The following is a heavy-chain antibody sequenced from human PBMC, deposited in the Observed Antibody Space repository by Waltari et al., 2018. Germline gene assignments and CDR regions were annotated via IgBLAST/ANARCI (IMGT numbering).Heavy chain of an antibody. V-gene: IGHV3-64*07. CDR2: INDGDGAA. CDR3: ARVGGTSVFDI. CDR1: GFSFSLYS. Sequence: EEQLVESGGGLVQPGGSLRLSCTASGFSFSLYSMHWVRQAPGKGLESVSAINDGDGAAFYADSVWGRFTISRDNSKNMVYLQMGSLRPEDMGVYYCARVGGTSVFDIWGQGTRVTVSS. J-gene: IGHJ3*02. D-gene: IGHD1-26*01.